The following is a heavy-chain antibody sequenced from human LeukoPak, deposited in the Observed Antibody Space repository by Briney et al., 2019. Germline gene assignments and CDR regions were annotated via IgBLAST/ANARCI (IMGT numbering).Heavy chain of an antibody. CDR1: GFTFYDYS. CDR2: INWNSGSK. D-gene: IGHD6-13*01. Sequence: GGSLRLSCAASGFTFYDYSMHWVRQAPGKGLEWVSSINWNSGSKAYADSVKGRFTISRDNAKNSVYLQMNSLRPEDMAFYYCAKDRSRSSTWYYFDYWGQGTLVTVSS. J-gene: IGHJ4*02. V-gene: IGHV3-9*03. CDR3: AKDRSRSSTWYYFDY.